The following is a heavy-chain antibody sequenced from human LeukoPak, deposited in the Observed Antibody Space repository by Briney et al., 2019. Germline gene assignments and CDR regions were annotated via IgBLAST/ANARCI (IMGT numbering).Heavy chain of an antibody. D-gene: IGHD5-24*01. CDR1: EFTFSSYG. V-gene: IGHV3-30*18. J-gene: IGHJ4*02. Sequence: GGSLRLSCAASEFTFSSYGMHWVRQAPGKGLEWVAVISYDGSNKYYADSVKGRFTISRDNSKNTLYLQMNSLRAEDTAVYYCAKLVEMATIRDYWGQGTLVTVSS. CDR2: ISYDGSNK. CDR3: AKLVEMATIRDY.